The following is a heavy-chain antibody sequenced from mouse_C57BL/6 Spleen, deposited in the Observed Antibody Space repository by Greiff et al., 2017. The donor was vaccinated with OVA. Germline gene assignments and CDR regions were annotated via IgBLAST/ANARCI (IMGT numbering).Heavy chain of an antibody. D-gene: IGHD2-4*01. J-gene: IGHJ1*03. V-gene: IGHV1-15*01. CDR2: IDPETGGT. CDR3: TRPYDYDGYFDV. CDR1: GYTFTDYE. Sequence: VKLVESGAELVRPGASVTLSCKASGYTFTDYEMHWVKQTPVHGLEWIGAIDPETGGTAYNQKFKGKAILTADKSSSTAYMELRSLTSEDSAVDYCTRPYDYDGYFDVWGTGTTVTVSS.